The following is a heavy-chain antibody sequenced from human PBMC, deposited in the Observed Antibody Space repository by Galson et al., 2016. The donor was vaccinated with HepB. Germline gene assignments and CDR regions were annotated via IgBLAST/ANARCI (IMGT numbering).Heavy chain of an antibody. Sequence: SLRLSCAASGFTFSSYSVNWVRQAPGKGLEWVSSISISSYKYYADSVKGQFTISRDNAKNSLYLQMNSLRPEDTAVYYCASSFETRFGSGSYYWGQGTLVTVSS. D-gene: IGHD1-26*01. CDR2: ISISSYK. V-gene: IGHV3-21*01. J-gene: IGHJ4*02. CDR3: ASSFETRFGSGSYY. CDR1: GFTFSSYS.